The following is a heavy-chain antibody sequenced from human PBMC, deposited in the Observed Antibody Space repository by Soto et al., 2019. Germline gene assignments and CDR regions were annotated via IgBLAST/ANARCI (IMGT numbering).Heavy chain of an antibody. V-gene: IGHV1-18*01. CDR3: AREPDLYSSSSGTWFDH. CDR2: ISAYNGNT. J-gene: IGHJ5*02. Sequence: ASVKVSCKASGYTFTSYGISWVRQAPGQGLEWMGWISAYNGNTNYAQKLQGRVTMTTDTSTSTAYMELRSLRSDDTAVYYCAREPDLYSSSSGTWFDHWGQGTLVTVSS. CDR1: GYTFTSYG. D-gene: IGHD6-6*01.